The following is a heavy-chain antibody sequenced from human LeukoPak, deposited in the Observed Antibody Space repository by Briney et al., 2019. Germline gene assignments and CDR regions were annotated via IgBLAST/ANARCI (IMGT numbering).Heavy chain of an antibody. CDR1: GFTFSRYG. J-gene: IGHJ4*02. D-gene: IGHD3-10*01. V-gene: IGHV3-30*02. CDR2: IRYDGSNK. Sequence: PGGSLRLSCAASGFTFSRYGMHWVRQAPGKGLEWVAFIRYDGSNKYYADSVQGRFTISRDNSKNTLYLQMNSLRAEDTAVYYCAKGLLLWFGELDYWGQGTLVTVSS. CDR3: AKGLLLWFGELDY.